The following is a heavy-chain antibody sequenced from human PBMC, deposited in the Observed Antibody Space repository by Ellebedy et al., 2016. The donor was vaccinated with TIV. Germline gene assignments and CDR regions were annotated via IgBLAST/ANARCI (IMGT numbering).Heavy chain of an antibody. Sequence: GGSLRLSCAASRFSFSSYWMSWVRQPPGKGLEWVANINQDGSDKYYVDSVKGRFTISRDNAKNSLYLQMNSLRAEDTSVYYCAIVGSYGDYRSPAHAFEMWGQGTMVTVSS. CDR1: RFSFSSYW. V-gene: IGHV3-7*01. CDR3: AIVGSYGDYRSPAHAFEM. J-gene: IGHJ3*02. D-gene: IGHD4-17*01. CDR2: INQDGSDK.